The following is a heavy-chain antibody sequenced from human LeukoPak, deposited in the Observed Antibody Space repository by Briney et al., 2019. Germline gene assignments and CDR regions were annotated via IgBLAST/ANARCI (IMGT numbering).Heavy chain of an antibody. Sequence: GGSLRLSCAASGFTFSNAWMSWVRQAPGKGLERVGRIKSKFDGGTADYAAPVQGRFTISRDDSKTTLYLQINSLKTEDTAVYYCTTDNISPRPFDYWGQGTLVTVSS. D-gene: IGHD6-6*01. V-gene: IGHV3-15*01. CDR1: GFTFSNAW. CDR2: IKSKFDGGTA. J-gene: IGHJ4*02. CDR3: TTDNISPRPFDY.